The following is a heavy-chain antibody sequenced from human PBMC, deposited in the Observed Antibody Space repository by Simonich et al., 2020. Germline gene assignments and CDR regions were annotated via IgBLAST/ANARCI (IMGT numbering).Heavy chain of an antibody. CDR2: MNRVGRRP. V-gene: IGHV3-74*01. CDR1: GFTFSSYW. Sequence: EVQLVESGGGLVQPGGSLRLSCAASGFTFSSYWMHWVRQAPGKGLGWCSGMNRVGRRPSYADSVKGRFTISRDNAKNTLYLQMNSLRAEDTAVYYCARNRLDYWGQGTLVTVSS. CDR3: ARNRLDY. J-gene: IGHJ4*02.